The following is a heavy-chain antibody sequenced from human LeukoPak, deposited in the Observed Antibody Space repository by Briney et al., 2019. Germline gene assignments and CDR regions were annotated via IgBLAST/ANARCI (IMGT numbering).Heavy chain of an antibody. D-gene: IGHD3-22*01. J-gene: IGHJ4*02. V-gene: IGHV4-59*01. CDR3: ARVTYSGGYYLDY. Sequence: SETLSLTCTVSGGSISSYYRSWIRQPPGEGLEWIGYIYYSGSTNHNPSLKSRVTISVDTSKNQFSLKLSSATAADTAVYYCARVTYSGGYYLDYWGQGTLVTVSS. CDR2: IYYSGST. CDR1: GGSISSYY.